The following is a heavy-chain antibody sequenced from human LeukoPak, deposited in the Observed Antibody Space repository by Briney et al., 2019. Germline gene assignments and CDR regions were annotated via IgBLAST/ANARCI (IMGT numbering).Heavy chain of an antibody. CDR2: VNSGANTI. V-gene: IGHV3-11*01. J-gene: IGHJ4*02. CDR1: GFTYRDCY. CDR3: ARSLRDDC. D-gene: IGHD4-17*01. Sequence: GVPQRLFCAACGFTYRDCYRRWTRQSPGKRLEWDSYVNSGANTIYYADSVKGRFTISRVNAKNSLSLQMTSLRADYKGVYYCARSLRDDCWGRGTLVAVSS.